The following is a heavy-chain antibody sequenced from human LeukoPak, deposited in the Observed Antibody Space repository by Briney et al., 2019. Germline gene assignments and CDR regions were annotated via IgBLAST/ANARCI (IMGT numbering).Heavy chain of an antibody. J-gene: IGHJ4*02. D-gene: IGHD7-27*01. V-gene: IGHV4-4*07. CDR1: GGSMRSYF. CDR3: ARYLTGNQFDY. Sequence: SETLSLTCTVSGGSMRSYFWTWVRQPAGKGLEWIGRISGMGTAYSNPSLGSRITISLDTSNNQFSLKLSSVTAADTAVYYCARYLTGNQFDYWGQGTLVTVSS. CDR2: ISGMGTA.